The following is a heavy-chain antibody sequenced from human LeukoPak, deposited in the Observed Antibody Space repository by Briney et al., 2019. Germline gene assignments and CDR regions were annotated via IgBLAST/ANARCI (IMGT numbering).Heavy chain of an antibody. CDR3: ARHKGIVVVPAATKGVFDY. Sequence: SETLSLTCTVSGGSISSSSYYWGWIRQPPGKGLEWIGEINHSGSTNYNPSLKSRVTISVDTSKNQFSLKLSSVTAADTAVYYCARHKGIVVVPAATKGVFDYWGQGTLVTVSS. J-gene: IGHJ4*02. CDR1: GGSISSSSYY. D-gene: IGHD2-2*01. CDR2: INHSGST. V-gene: IGHV4-39*01.